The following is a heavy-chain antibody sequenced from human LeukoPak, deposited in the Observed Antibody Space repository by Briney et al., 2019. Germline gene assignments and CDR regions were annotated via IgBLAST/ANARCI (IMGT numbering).Heavy chain of an antibody. V-gene: IGHV3-23*01. D-gene: IGHD3-16*02. CDR3: AKDEDVWGSYLDY. Sequence: PGGSLRLSCAASGFTFSSYAMSWVRQAPGKGLEWVSVISGSGTSTYYADSVKGRFTISRDNSKNTLYLQMNSLRAEDTAVYYCAKDEDVWGSYLDYWGQGTLVTVSS. CDR1: GFTFSSYA. CDR2: ISGSGTST. J-gene: IGHJ4*02.